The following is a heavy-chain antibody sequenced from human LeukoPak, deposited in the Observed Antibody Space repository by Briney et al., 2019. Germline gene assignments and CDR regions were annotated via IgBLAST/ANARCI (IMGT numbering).Heavy chain of an antibody. CDR3: ARWGSGSYHFFDY. CDR1: GFTFSFYA. D-gene: IGHD1-26*01. V-gene: IGHV3-23*01. Sequence: GGSLRLSCAASGFTFSFYAMSWVRQAPGKGLEWVAGITSSGNTTYYADPVKGRFTISRDNSRNILYLQMNSLRAEDTAMYYCARWGSGSYHFFDYWGQGTLVTVSS. J-gene: IGHJ4*02. CDR2: ITSSGNTT.